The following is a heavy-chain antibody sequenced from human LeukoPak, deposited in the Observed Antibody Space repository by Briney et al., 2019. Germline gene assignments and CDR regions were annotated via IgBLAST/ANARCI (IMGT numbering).Heavy chain of an antibody. V-gene: IGHV4-59*01. D-gene: IGHD3-10*01. J-gene: IGHJ4*02. Sequence: SETLSLTCTVSGGSISSYYWSWIRQPPGKGLEWIGYIYYSGGTNYNPSLKSRATISVDTSKNQFSLKLSSVTAADTAVYYCARAHYYGSGSFDYWGQGTLVTVSS. CDR3: ARAHYYGSGSFDY. CDR2: IYYSGGT. CDR1: GGSISSYY.